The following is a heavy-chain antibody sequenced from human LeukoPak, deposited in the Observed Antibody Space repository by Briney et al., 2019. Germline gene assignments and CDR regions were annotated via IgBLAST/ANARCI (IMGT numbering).Heavy chain of an antibody. CDR1: GGAIKSTAYD. J-gene: IGHJ4*02. Sequence: SETLSLTCTVSGGAIKSTAYDWGWIRQPPGKGLEWIGSFYYSGSTFNNPSLQSRVTVSVDTSRNQFSLKLTSVTAADTAVYYCARHGAPAYGAYSGDFDYWGQGTLVTVSS. V-gene: IGHV4-39*01. CDR3: ARHGAPAYGAYSGDFDY. CDR2: FYYSGST. D-gene: IGHD4-23*01.